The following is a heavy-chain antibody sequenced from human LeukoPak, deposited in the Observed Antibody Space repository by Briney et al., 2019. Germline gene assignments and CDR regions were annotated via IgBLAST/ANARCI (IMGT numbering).Heavy chain of an antibody. J-gene: IGHJ4*02. CDR2: INSDGSST. V-gene: IGHV3-74*01. D-gene: IGHD1-20*01. CDR3: ARGGDNWYYFDY. Sequence: GRSLRLSCAASGLTFSSYAMHWVRQAPGKGLVWVSRINSDGSSTNYADSVKGRFTISRDNAKNTLYLQMNSLRAEDTAVYYCARGGDNWYYFDYWGQGTLVTVSS. CDR1: GLTFSSYA.